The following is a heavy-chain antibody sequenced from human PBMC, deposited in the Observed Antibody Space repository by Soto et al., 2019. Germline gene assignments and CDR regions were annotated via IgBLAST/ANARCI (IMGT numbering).Heavy chain of an antibody. CDR2: INPNNVGAT. D-gene: IGHD2-2*01. CDR1: GYTFSAHF. Sequence: QVQLVQSGTEVKKPGASVKVSCKASGYTFSAHFIHWVRQAPGQGLEWMGWINPNNVGATTYSPNFQGRVIMTGDTSVSTAYMELSSLRSDDTAVYYCARVVVVPNSYYGMDVWGQGTAVTVSS. J-gene: IGHJ6*02. CDR3: ARVVVVPNSYYGMDV. V-gene: IGHV1-2*02.